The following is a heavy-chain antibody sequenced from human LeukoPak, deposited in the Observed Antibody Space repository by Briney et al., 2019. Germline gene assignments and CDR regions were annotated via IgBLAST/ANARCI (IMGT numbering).Heavy chain of an antibody. CDR2: TYYRSKWYN. CDR3: ARESEYSSSWYDFYNWFDP. V-gene: IGHV6-1*01. CDR1: GDSVSSNSAA. Sequence: SQTLSLTCAISGDSVSSNSAAWNWIRQSPSRGLEWLGRTYYRSKWYNDYAVSVKSRITINPDTSKNQFSLQLNSVTPEDTAVYYCARESEYSSSWYDFYNWFDPWGQGTLVTVSS. D-gene: IGHD6-13*01. J-gene: IGHJ5*02.